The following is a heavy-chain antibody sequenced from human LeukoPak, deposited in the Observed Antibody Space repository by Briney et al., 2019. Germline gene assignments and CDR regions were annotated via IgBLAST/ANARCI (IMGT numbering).Heavy chain of an antibody. J-gene: IGHJ4*02. CDR1: GYTFTGYY. Sequence: GASVNVSCKASGYTFTGYYMHWLRQAPGQGREWMGWINPNSGGTNYEQKFQGRVTMTRDKPISTAYMEVSRLTSDETAVFYCAREGSGYPYWGQGHLVSVSS. CDR3: AREGSGYPY. V-gene: IGHV1-2*02. CDR2: INPNSGGT. D-gene: IGHD5-12*01.